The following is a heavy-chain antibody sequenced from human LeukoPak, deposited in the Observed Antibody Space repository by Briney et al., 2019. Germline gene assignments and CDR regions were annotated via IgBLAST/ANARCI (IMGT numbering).Heavy chain of an antibody. CDR3: ARRPSTAGTKMPPGEGGLDY. Sequence: ASVKVSCKASGYTFTSYGITWVRQAPGQGLEWMGWISAYNGDTRYAQKFQDRVTVTTDTSTTTAFMELRSLRSDDTAVYYCARRPSTAGTKMPPGEGGLDYWGRGTLVTVSS. V-gene: IGHV1-18*01. CDR2: ISAYNGDT. J-gene: IGHJ4*02. D-gene: IGHD4-17*01. CDR1: GYTFTSYG.